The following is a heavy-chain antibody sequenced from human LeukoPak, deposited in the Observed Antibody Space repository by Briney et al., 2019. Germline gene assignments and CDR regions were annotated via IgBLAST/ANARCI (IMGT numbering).Heavy chain of an antibody. CDR3: ARDPGYESWSPFWGGMDV. V-gene: IGHV3-74*01. CDR1: GFTFSSSW. Sequence: GGSMRLSCAASGFTFSSSWMHWVRQAPGKGLVWDSRITRDGSSTTYADSVKGRFTTSRDNAKNTLYLQMDSLRDDDTAVYYCARDPGYESWSPFWGGMDVWGNGTTVIVSS. CDR2: ITRDGSST. J-gene: IGHJ6*04. D-gene: IGHD3-16*01.